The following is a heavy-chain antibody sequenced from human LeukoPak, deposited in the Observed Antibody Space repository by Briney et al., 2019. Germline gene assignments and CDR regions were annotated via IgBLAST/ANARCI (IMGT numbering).Heavy chain of an antibody. J-gene: IGHJ5*02. CDR1: GYSFTSYW. CDR3: ALYPAVDTAMVSWFDP. Sequence: GESLKISCKGSGYSFTSYWISWVRQMPGKGLGWMGRIDPSDSYTNYSPSFQGHVTISADKSISTAYLQWSSLKASDTAMYYCALYPAVDTAMVSWFDPWGQGTLVTVSS. D-gene: IGHD5-18*01. CDR2: IDPSDSYT. V-gene: IGHV5-10-1*01.